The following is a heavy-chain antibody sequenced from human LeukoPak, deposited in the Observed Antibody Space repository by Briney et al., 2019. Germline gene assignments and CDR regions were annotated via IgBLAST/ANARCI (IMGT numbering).Heavy chain of an antibody. CDR3: AKEEHLAPHY. Sequence: GGSLRLSCAASGFTFSGYAMSWVRQAPGKGLEWVSAIGNSDSAFYADSVKGRFTISRDNSKNTLYLQMDSLRADDTAIYYCAKEEHLAPHYWGQGTLVTVSS. D-gene: IGHD1-26*01. CDR1: GFTFSGYA. J-gene: IGHJ4*02. CDR2: IGNSDSA. V-gene: IGHV3-23*01.